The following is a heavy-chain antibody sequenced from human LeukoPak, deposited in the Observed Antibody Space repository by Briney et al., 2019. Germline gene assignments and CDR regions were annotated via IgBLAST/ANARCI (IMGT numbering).Heavy chain of an antibody. CDR1: GGSISSGSYY. V-gene: IGHV4-39*07. J-gene: IGHJ4*02. CDR2: IYYSGST. CDR3: ARDRSVEQWLVRGYFDY. D-gene: IGHD6-19*01. Sequence: SETLSLTCTVSGGSISSGSYYWGWIRQPPGKGLEWIGSIYYSGSTYYNPSLKSRVTISVDTSKNQFSLKLSSVTAADTAVYYCARDRSVEQWLVRGYFDYWGQGTLVTVSS.